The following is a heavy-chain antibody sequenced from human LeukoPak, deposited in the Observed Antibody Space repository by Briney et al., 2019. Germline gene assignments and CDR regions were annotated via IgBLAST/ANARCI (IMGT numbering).Heavy chain of an antibody. V-gene: IGHV6-1*01. J-gene: IGHJ4*02. D-gene: IGHD1-26*01. CDR3: ARGLLGANDY. CDR2: TYYRSSWSY. CDR1: GDSVSSISAS. Sequence: SRTLSLTCAISGDSVSSISASWNCIAQSPSRGLEWLGRTYYRSSWSYEYAPSVKSRLTINADTSKNQFSLQLNSVTPEDMAVYYYARGLLGANDYWGQGIPVTVSS.